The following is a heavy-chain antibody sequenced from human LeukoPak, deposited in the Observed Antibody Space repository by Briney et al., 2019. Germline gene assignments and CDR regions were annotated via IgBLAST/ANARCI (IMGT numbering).Heavy chain of an antibody. D-gene: IGHD3-10*01. CDR1: GLTFSSYA. V-gene: IGHV3-23*01. Sequence: GGSLRLSCAASGLTFSSYAMSWVRQAPGKGLEWVSAISGSGGSTYYADSVKGRLTISRDNSKNTLYLQMNSLRAEDTAVYYCAKDFMVRGVIRPDYWGQGTLVTVSS. J-gene: IGHJ4*02. CDR3: AKDFMVRGVIRPDY. CDR2: ISGSGGST.